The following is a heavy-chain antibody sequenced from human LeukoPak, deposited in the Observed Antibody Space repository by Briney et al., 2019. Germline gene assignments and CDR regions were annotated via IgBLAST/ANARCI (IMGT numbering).Heavy chain of an antibody. V-gene: IGHV1-2*02. CDR1: GYTFTGYY. CDR3: ARGGSRFLEWLSDAFDI. Sequence: GASVKVSCKASGYTFTGYYMHWVRQAPGQGLEWMGWINPNSGGTNYAQKFQGRVTMTRDTSISTAYMELSRLRSDDTAVYYCARGGSRFLEWLSDAFDIWGQGTMVTVSS. CDR2: INPNSGGT. J-gene: IGHJ3*02. D-gene: IGHD3-3*01.